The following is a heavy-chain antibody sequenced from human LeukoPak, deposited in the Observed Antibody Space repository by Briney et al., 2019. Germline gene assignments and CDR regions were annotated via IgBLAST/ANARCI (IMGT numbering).Heavy chain of an antibody. V-gene: IGHV3-66*04. Sequence: PGGSLRLSCAASGFTVSSNYMSWVRQAPGKGLEWVSVIYSGGSTYYADSVKGRFTTSRDNSKNTLYLQMNSLRAEDTAVYYCARHYSGYESYFDYWGQGTLVTVSS. CDR3: ARHYSGYESYFDY. D-gene: IGHD5-12*01. CDR2: IYSGGST. CDR1: GFTVSSNY. J-gene: IGHJ4*02.